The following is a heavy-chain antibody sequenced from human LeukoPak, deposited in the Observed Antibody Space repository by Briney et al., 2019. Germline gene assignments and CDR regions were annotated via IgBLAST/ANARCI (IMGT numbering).Heavy chain of an antibody. D-gene: IGHD5-18*01. CDR1: GGSISSGDYY. CDR2: IYYSGST. J-gene: IGHJ5*02. V-gene: IGHV4-30-4*01. Sequence: SQTLSLTCTVSGGSISSGDYYWSWIRQPPGKGLEWIGYIYYSGSTYYNPSLKSRVTISVDTSKNQFSLKLSSVTAADTAVYHCARGYSYTNWFDPWGQGTLVTVSS. CDR3: ARGYSYTNWFDP.